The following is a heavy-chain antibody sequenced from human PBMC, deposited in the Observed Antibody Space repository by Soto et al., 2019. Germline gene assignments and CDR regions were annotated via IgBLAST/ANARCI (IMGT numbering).Heavy chain of an antibody. CDR1: GYTFTGYY. CDR3: AMARVAATRPWFDP. D-gene: IGHD2-15*01. V-gene: IGHV1-2*02. J-gene: IGHJ5*02. Sequence: QVQLVQSGAEEKKPGASVKVSCKASGYTFTGYYINWVRQAPGQGLEWMGWMNPNNGDAKYAPKFHGRVNMTRDTSTTTAYLELTGLRSDDTATFYCAMARVAATRPWFDPWGQGTLVSVSS. CDR2: MNPNNGDA.